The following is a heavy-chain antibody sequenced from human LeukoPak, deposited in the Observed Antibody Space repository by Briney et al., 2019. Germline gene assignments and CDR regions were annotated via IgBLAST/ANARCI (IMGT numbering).Heavy chain of an antibody. V-gene: IGHV1-2*02. Sequence: ASVKVSCKSSGFTFTDEYIHWVRQAPGQGLEWMGWINPYSGAINYAQKFQGRVTLTRDTSISTAYMELSRLTSGDTAVYYCARHFSPKEVFDYWGQGTLVTVSS. J-gene: IGHJ4*02. CDR1: GFTFTDEY. D-gene: IGHD2/OR15-2a*01. CDR3: ARHFSPKEVFDY. CDR2: INPYSGAI.